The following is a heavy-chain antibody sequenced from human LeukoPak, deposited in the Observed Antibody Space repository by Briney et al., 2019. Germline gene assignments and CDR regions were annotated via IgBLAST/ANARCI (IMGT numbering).Heavy chain of an antibody. J-gene: IGHJ6*03. D-gene: IGHD5-12*01. CDR2: IKQDGSEK. Sequence: GGSLRLSCAASGFTFSSYWMSWVRQAPGKGLEWVANIKQDGSEKYYVDSVKGRLTISRDNAKNSLYLQMNSLRAEDTAVYYCARDFSVATIFYYYYYMDVWGKGTTVTISS. V-gene: IGHV3-7*01. CDR3: ARDFSVATIFYYYYYMDV. CDR1: GFTFSSYW.